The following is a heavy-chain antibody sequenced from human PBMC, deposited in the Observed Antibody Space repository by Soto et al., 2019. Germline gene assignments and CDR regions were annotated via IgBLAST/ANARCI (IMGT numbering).Heavy chain of an antibody. CDR3: ARDHPDCTNGVCYEGDYYYYYGMDV. Sequence: GGSLRLSCAASGFTFSSYWMSWVRQAPGKGLEWVANIKQDGSEKYYVDSVKGRFTISRDNAKNSLYLQMNSLRAEDTAVYYCARDHPDCTNGVCYEGDYYYYYGMDVWGQGTTVTVSS. D-gene: IGHD2-8*01. V-gene: IGHV3-7*01. CDR2: IKQDGSEK. J-gene: IGHJ6*02. CDR1: GFTFSSYW.